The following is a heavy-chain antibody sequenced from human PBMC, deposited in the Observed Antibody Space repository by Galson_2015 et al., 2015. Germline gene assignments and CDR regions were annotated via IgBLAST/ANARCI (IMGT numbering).Heavy chain of an antibody. CDR2: IYSGGST. D-gene: IGHD6-19*01. Sequence: SLRLSCAASGFTFSNAWMSWVRQAPGRGLEWVSVIYSGGSTYYADSVKGRFTISRDNSKNTLYLQMNSLRAEDTAVYYCARGVYSSGWYVGFDYWGQGTLVTVSS. CDR1: GFTFSNAW. J-gene: IGHJ4*02. V-gene: IGHV3-53*01. CDR3: ARGVYSSGWYVGFDY.